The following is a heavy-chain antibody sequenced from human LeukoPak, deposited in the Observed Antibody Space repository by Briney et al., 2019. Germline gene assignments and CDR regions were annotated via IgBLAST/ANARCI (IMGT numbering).Heavy chain of an antibody. CDR3: ARGGYSYGSVY. Sequence: SETLSLTCAVYGGSFSGFYWSWIRQPPGKGLEWIGEINHSGSTNYNPSLKSRVTISVDTSKNQFSLKLSSATAADTAVYYCARGGYSYGSVYWGQGTLVTVSS. V-gene: IGHV4-34*01. CDR2: INHSGST. J-gene: IGHJ4*02. D-gene: IGHD5-18*01. CDR1: GGSFSGFY.